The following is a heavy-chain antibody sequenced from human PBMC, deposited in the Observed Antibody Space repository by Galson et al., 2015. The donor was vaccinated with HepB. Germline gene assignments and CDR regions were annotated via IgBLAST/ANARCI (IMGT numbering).Heavy chain of an antibody. Sequence: SLRLSCAASGFTFSSYAMHWVRQAPGKGLQWVAVISYDGSNKYYADSVKGRFTISRDNSKNTLYLQMNSLRAEDTAVYYCAKSPSSGYPDWFDPWGQGTLVTVSS. J-gene: IGHJ5*02. D-gene: IGHD3-22*01. CDR2: ISYDGSNK. CDR1: GFTFSSYA. CDR3: AKSPSSGYPDWFDP. V-gene: IGHV3-30*18.